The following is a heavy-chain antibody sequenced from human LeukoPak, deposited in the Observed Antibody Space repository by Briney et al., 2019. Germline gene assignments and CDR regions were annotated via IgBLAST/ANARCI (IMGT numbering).Heavy chain of an antibody. CDR3: AKDRATPQWGIQEFDC. D-gene: IGHD3-16*01. J-gene: IGHJ4*02. CDR2: ISDSGGRT. Sequence: GGSLRLSCAASGFTFSSYAMSWVRQAPGKGLEWVSLISDSGGRTYYADSVKGRFTISRDNSKNTLYLQMNSLRAEDTAVYYCAKDRATPQWGIQEFDCWGQGTLVTVSS. CDR1: GFTFSSYA. V-gene: IGHV3-23*01.